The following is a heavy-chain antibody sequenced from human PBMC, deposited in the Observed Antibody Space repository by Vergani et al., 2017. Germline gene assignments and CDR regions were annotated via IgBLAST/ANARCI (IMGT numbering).Heavy chain of an antibody. CDR2: IHPGDSDT. D-gene: IGHD3-22*01. Sequence: EVPLVQSGAEVKKPGESLKISCTGSAYSFTNYWIGWVRQMPGKGLEWMGIIHPGDSDTRYSPSFQGQVTISADKSISTVYLQWSSLKASDTAMYYCARQQYYYESSGYHGNFDYWGQGTLVTVSS. J-gene: IGHJ4*02. CDR3: ARQQYYYESSGYHGNFDY. V-gene: IGHV5-51*01. CDR1: AYSFTNYW.